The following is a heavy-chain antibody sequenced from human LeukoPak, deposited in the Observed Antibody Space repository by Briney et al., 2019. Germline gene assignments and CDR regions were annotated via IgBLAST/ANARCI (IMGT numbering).Heavy chain of an antibody. V-gene: IGHV4-39*02. D-gene: IGHD4-23*01. J-gene: IGHJ4*02. CDR2: IYYSGST. CDR1: GDSISSSSYY. CDR3: ARERNGGNSGFDY. Sequence: SSETLSLTCIVSGDSISSSSYYGGWIRQPPGKGLEWIGSIYYSGSTYYNPSLKSRVTISVDTSKNQFFLKLSSVTAADTAMYYCARERNGGNSGFDYWGQGTLVTVSS.